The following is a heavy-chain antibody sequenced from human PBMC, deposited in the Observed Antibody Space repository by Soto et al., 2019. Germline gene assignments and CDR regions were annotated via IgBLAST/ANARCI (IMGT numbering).Heavy chain of an antibody. Sequence: ASVKVSFKASGYTFTSYDINWLRQATGQGLEWMGWMNPNSGNTGYAQKFQGRVTMTRNTSISTAYMELSSLRSEDTAVYYCARGSILAAFGRSDYWGQGTLVTVSS. J-gene: IGHJ4*02. CDR2: MNPNSGNT. CDR3: ARGSILAAFGRSDY. V-gene: IGHV1-8*01. D-gene: IGHD1-26*01. CDR1: GYTFTSYD.